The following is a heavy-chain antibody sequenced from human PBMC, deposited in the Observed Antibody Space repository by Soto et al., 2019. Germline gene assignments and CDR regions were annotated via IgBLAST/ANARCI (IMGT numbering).Heavy chain of an antibody. D-gene: IGHD3-22*01. CDR3: PKDLRSGYASYYFAA. CDR1: GYLISSGYY. CDR2: IDYSGRT. J-gene: IGHJ4*02. Sequence: TLAIPCSVAGYLISSGYYWGWVRQNPGKGLEWLGSIDYSGRTYKNPSLKSRVSASVDLSKNQFSLNLRSVTAADTAVFFCPKDLRSGYASYYFAAWVPGTLVTVPP. V-gene: IGHV4-38-2*02.